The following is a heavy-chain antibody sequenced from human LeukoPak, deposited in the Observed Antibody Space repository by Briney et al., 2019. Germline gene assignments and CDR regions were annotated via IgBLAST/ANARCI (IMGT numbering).Heavy chain of an antibody. CDR2: IYTSGST. J-gene: IGHJ3*02. V-gene: IGHV4-4*09. CDR3: ARHHVYSDAFDI. Sequence: SETLSLTCTVSGGSISSYYWSWIRQPPGKGLEWIGYIYTSGSTNYNPSLKSRVTISVDTSKNQFSLKLSSVTAADTAVYYCARHHVYSDAFDIWGQGTVVTVSS. CDR1: GGSISSYY. D-gene: IGHD2-8*01.